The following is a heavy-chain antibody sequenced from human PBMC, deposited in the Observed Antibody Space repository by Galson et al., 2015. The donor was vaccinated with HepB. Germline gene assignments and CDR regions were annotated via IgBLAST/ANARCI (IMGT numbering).Heavy chain of an antibody. V-gene: IGHV3-7*01. CDR2: IKQDGSEK. J-gene: IGHJ5*02. D-gene: IGHD3-22*01. CDR3: AGCSGHYQNWFDP. Sequence: ALRLSCAASGFGFSTYWISWVRQAPGKGLEWVANIKQDGSEKYYVDSVEGRFTISKDDSKNSIYLQMDSLRAEDTAVYYCAGCSGHYQNWFDPWGQGTLVTVSS. CDR1: GFGFSTYW.